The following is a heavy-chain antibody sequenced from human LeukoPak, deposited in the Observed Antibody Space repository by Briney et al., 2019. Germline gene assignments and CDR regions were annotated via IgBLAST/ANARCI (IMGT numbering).Heavy chain of an antibody. CDR2: IYHSGST. D-gene: IGHD5-18*01. CDR3: ARDQDTASDY. V-gene: IGHV4-38-2*02. CDR1: GYSISSGYY. Sequence: SETLSLTCTVSGYSISSGYYWGWIRQPPGKGLEWIGSIYHSGSTYYNPSLKSRVTISVDTSKNQFSLKLSSVTAADTAVYYCARDQDTASDYWGQGTLVTVSS. J-gene: IGHJ4*02.